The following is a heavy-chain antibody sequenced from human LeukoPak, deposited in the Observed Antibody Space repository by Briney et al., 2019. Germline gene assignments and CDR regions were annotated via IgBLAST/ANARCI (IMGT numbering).Heavy chain of an antibody. J-gene: IGHJ4*02. CDR1: GFIVSSRY. Sequence: GGSLRLPCAVSGFIVSSRYTSWVRRAPGKGLEWVSVLYSGGNTYYADSVKGRFSISRDNSKNTLYLQMNSLRAEDTAVYYCAKILPDTVTADYWGQGTLVTVSS. CDR2: LYSGGNT. CDR3: AKILPDTVTADY. D-gene: IGHD4-11*01. V-gene: IGHV3-53*05.